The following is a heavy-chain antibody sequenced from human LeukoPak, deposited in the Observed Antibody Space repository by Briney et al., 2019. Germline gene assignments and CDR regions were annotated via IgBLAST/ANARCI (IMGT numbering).Heavy chain of an antibody. D-gene: IGHD1-26*01. Sequence: GGSLRLSCAASGFTFSSYSMNWVRQSPGKGLEWVSSISSSSYIYYADSVKGRFTISRDNAKNSLYLQMNSLRAEDTAVYYCARVGSGSYYYHFDYWGQGTLVTVSS. V-gene: IGHV3-21*01. CDR1: GFTFSSYS. J-gene: IGHJ4*02. CDR3: ARVGSGSYYYHFDY. CDR2: ISSSSYI.